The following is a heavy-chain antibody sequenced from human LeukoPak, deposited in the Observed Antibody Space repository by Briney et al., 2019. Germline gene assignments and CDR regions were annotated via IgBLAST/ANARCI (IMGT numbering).Heavy chain of an antibody. CDR1: GGSISSTSYY. J-gene: IGHJ4*02. Sequence: SETLSLTCTVSGGSISSTSYYWGWIRQPPGKGLEWIGYVYFRGTTNYNPSIKSRVTISVDTSKNQFSLKLTSVTAADTAVYYCARSPGAPFDYWGQGSLVTVSS. V-gene: IGHV4-61*05. D-gene: IGHD7-27*01. CDR3: ARSPGAPFDY. CDR2: VYFRGTT.